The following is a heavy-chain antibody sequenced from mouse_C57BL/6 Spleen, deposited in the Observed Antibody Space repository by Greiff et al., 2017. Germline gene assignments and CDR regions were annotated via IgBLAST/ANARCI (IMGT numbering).Heavy chain of an antibody. J-gene: IGHJ3*01. D-gene: IGHD1-1*01. V-gene: IGHV14-3*01. CDR2: IDPANGNT. CDR3: ASIYYYGSSYSWFAY. CDR1: GFNIKNTY. Sequence: EVQLQQSVAELVRPGASVKLSCTASGFNIKNTYMHWVKQRPEQGLEWIGRIDPANGNTKYAPKFQGKATIPADTSSNTAYLQLSSLTSEDTAIYYCASIYYYGSSYSWFAYWGQGTLVTVSA.